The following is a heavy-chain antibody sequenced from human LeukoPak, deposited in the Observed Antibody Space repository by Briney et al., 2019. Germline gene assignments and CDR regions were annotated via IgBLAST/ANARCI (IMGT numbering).Heavy chain of an antibody. Sequence: SQTLSLTCTVSGGSISSGGYYWSWIRQPPGKGLEWIGYIYHGGSTYYNPSLKSRVTISVDRSKNQFSLKLSSVTAADTAVYYCATRSYSSGRDYWGQGTLVTVSS. CDR2: IYHGGST. CDR3: ATRSYSSGRDY. J-gene: IGHJ4*02. CDR1: GGSISSGGYY. V-gene: IGHV4-30-2*01. D-gene: IGHD6-19*01.